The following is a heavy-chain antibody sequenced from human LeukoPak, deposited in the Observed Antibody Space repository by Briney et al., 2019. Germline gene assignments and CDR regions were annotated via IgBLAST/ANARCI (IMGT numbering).Heavy chain of an antibody. J-gene: IGHJ4*02. CDR2: ISGSGGST. Sequence: GGSLRLSCAASGFTFSSYAVSWVRHAPGKGLEWVSAISGSGGSTYYADSVKGRFTISRDNSKNTLYLQMNSLRVEDTAVYYCAREGQWLPCIDYWGQGTLVTVSS. CDR1: GFTFSSYA. D-gene: IGHD6-19*01. V-gene: IGHV3-23*01. CDR3: AREGQWLPCIDY.